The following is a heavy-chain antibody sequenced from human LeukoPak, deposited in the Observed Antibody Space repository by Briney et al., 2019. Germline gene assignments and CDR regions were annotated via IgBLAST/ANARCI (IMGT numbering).Heavy chain of an antibody. CDR2: INHSGST. Sequence: SETLSLTCAVYGGSFSGYYWSWIRQPPGKGLEWIGEINHSGSTNYNPSLKSRVTISVDTSKNQFSLKLSSVTAADTAVYYCARGRQIADPVAGTGWFDPWGQGTLVSVSA. V-gene: IGHV4-34*01. D-gene: IGHD6-13*01. CDR3: ARGRQIADPVAGTGWFDP. J-gene: IGHJ5*02. CDR1: GGSFSGYY.